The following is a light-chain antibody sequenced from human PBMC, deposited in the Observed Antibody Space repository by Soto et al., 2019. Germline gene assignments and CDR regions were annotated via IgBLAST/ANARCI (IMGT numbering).Light chain of an antibody. CDR2: DAS. J-gene: IGKJ2*01. V-gene: IGKV3-11*01. CDR1: QSVNSY. CDR3: QQRANWPYT. Sequence: EIVLTQSPATLSLSPGERATLSCRASQSVNSYLAWYQQKPGQAPRLLIYDASNRATGIPARFSGSGSETDFTLNISSLEPEDFAVYYCQQRANWPYTFGQGTKLEIK.